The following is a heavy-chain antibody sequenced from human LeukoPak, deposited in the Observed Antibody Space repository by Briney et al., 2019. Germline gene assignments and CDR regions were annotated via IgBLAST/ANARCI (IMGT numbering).Heavy chain of an antibody. CDR1: GFTFSSYS. CDR2: ISSSSSYI. J-gene: IGHJ4*02. V-gene: IGHV3-21*01. CDR3: ARGGPENFDY. Sequence: GGSLRLSCAVSGFTFSSYSMNWVRQAPGKGLEWVSSISSSSSYIYYADSVKGRFTISRDNAKNSLYLQMNSLRAEDTAAYYCARGGPENFDYWGQGTLVTVSS.